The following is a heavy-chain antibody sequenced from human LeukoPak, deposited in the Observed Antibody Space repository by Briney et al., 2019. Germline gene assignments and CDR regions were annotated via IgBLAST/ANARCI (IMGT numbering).Heavy chain of an antibody. CDR2: IKQDGSEK. CDR3: ARGLDCRSTSCHLDN. J-gene: IGHJ4*02. Sequence: GGSLRLSCAASGFTFTKYWMTWVRQAPGKGLEWVANIKQDGSEKFYVDSVKGRFTISRDNAKNSLDLQINSLGAEDTAVYYCARGLDCRSTSCHLDNWGQGTLVTVSS. CDR1: GFTFTKYW. D-gene: IGHD2-2*01. V-gene: IGHV3-7*01.